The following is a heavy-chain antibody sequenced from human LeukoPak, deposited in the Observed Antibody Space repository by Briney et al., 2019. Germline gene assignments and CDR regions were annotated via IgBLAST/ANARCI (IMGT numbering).Heavy chain of an antibody. CDR1: GFTFSTYW. Sequence: GGSLRLSCAGSGFTFSTYWMHWVRQAPGGGLVWVSGINTDGSTTSYADYVKGRFSISRDNAKNTVYLQMSSLRAEDTAVYYCAKESGYDVDLEYWGQGALVTVSS. CDR2: INTDGSTT. J-gene: IGHJ4*02. D-gene: IGHD5-12*01. CDR3: AKESGYDVDLEY. V-gene: IGHV3-74*01.